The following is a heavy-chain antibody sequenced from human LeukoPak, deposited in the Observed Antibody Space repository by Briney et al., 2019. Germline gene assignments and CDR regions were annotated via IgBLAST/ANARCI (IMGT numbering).Heavy chain of an antibody. J-gene: IGHJ4*02. D-gene: IGHD6-19*01. V-gene: IGHV6-1*01. CDR2: TYYRSKWYS. CDR3: GRDVATTGWYTFDY. Sequence: SQTLSLTCAISGDSVSSINGAWNWVRQSPSRGLEWLGRTYYRSKWYSDYAVPIQGRISINPDTSKNQFTLHLFSVTPDDTAVYYCGRDVATTGWYTFDYWGQGTRVTVSS. CDR1: GDSVSSINGA.